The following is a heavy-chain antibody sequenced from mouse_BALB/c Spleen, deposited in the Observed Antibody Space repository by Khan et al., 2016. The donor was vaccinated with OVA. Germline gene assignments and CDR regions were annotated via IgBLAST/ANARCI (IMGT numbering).Heavy chain of an antibody. Sequence: EVQLQESGPGLVKPSQSLSLICTVTGYSITSDYAWNWIRQFPGNKLEWMGFISYSGNTKYNPSLKSRISITRDTSKNQFFLQLNSVTTEDTATYSWSRVYGGYFDYWGQGTTRTVSS. V-gene: IGHV3-2*02. J-gene: IGHJ2*01. CDR2: ISYSGNT. CDR1: GYSITSDYA. D-gene: IGHD1-1*01. CDR3: SRVYGGYFDY.